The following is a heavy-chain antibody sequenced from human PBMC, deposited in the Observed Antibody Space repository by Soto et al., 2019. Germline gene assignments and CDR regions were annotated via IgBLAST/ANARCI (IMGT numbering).Heavy chain of an antibody. CDR2: IYHSGST. Sequence: SETLSLTCAVSGGSISSGGYSWSWIRQPPGKGLEWIGYIYHSGSTYYNPSLKSRVTISVDRSKNQFSLKLSSVTAADTAVYFCALHSWYLGDNFFRPWGQGTLVTVSS. CDR3: ALHSWYLGDNFFRP. V-gene: IGHV4-30-2*01. D-gene: IGHD6-13*01. CDR1: GGSISSGGYS. J-gene: IGHJ5*02.